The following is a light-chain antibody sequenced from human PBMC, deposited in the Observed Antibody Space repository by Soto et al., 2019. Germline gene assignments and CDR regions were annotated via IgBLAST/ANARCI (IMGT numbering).Light chain of an antibody. J-gene: IGKJ5*01. CDR2: GTS. Sequence: EIVMTQSPATLSVSPGGRVTLSCRASQSISNNLAWYQQRPGQAPRLLIYGTSTRATGIPARFSGSGSGTEFALTINSLQSEDSAVYYCQQYNNWPPITFGQGTRLEIK. CDR3: QQYNNWPPIT. V-gene: IGKV3-15*01. CDR1: QSISNN.